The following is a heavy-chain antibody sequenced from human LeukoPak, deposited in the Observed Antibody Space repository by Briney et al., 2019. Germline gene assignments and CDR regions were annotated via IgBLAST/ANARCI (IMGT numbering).Heavy chain of an antibody. D-gene: IGHD2-2*01. J-gene: IGHJ4*02. CDR2: ISWNSGSI. V-gene: IGHV3-9*01. CDR1: GFTFDDYA. CDR3: AKGRCSSTSCYAVN. Sequence: GRSLRLSCAASGFTFDDYAMHWVRQAPGKGLEWVSGISWNSGSIGYADSVKGRFTISRDNAKNSLYLQMNSLRAEDTALYYCAKGRCSSTSCYAVNWGQGTLVTVSP.